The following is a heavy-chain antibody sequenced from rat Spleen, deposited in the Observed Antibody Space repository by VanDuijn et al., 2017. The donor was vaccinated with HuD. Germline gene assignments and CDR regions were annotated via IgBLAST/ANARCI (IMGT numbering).Heavy chain of an antibody. CDR3: ARRGITEYFDY. Sequence: EVQLVESGGGLMQPGRSMKVSCAASGFSFSNYYMAWVRQAPTKGLEWVASISTSGGKTYYRESVKGRFTLSRDNAKSTLYLQMDSLRSEDTATYYCARRGITEYFDYWGQGVMVTVSS. D-gene: IGHD1-1*01. V-gene: IGHV5-25*01. CDR2: ISTSGGKT. J-gene: IGHJ2*01. CDR1: GFSFSNYY.